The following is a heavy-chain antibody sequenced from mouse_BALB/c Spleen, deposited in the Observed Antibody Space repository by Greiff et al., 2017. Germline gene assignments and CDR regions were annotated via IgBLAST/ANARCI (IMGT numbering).Heavy chain of an antibody. CDR1: GYTFTEYI. V-gene: IGHV1-62-2*01. Sequence: QVQLQQSGAELVKPGSSVKLSCKASGYTFTEYIIHWVKQRSGQGLEWIGWFYPGSGSIKYNEKFKDKATLTADKSSSTVYMELSRLTSEDSAVYFGARHESLYGYDGGYAMDYWGQGTSGTVSS. J-gene: IGHJ4*01. CDR2: FYPGSGSI. D-gene: IGHD2-2*01. CDR3: ARHESLYGYDGGYAMDY.